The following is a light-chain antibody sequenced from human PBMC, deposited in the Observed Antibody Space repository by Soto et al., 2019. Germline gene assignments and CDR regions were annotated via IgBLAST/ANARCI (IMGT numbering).Light chain of an antibody. Sequence: QAVVTQEPSLTVSPGGTVTLTFGSSTGAVTSGHYPYWFQQKPGQAPRTLIYETSNKLSWTPARFSGSLIGGKAALALSGAQHEDESDYSCLLSYSGTRVFGGGTKLTVL. CDR2: ETS. J-gene: IGLJ2*01. V-gene: IGLV7-46*01. CDR1: TGAVTSGHY. CDR3: LLSYSGTRV.